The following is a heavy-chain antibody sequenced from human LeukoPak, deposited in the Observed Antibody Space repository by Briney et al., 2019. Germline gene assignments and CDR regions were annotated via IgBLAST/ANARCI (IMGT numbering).Heavy chain of an antibody. CDR1: GGSFSGYY. CDR3: ARDPYGDYVNYQLAGDLFDY. J-gene: IGHJ4*02. Sequence: LSLTCAVYGGSFSGYYWSWIRQPPGKGLEWISYISSSGDTIFYADSVKGRFTISRDNAKNSLYLQMNSLRADDTAVYYCARDPYGDYVNYQLAGDLFDYWGQGTLVTVSS. V-gene: IGHV3-11*04. D-gene: IGHD4-17*01. CDR2: ISSSGDTI.